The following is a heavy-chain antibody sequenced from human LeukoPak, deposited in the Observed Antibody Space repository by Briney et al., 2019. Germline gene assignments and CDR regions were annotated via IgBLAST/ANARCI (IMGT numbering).Heavy chain of an antibody. V-gene: IGHV4-4*02. J-gene: IGHJ4*02. CDR2: VHLSGAT. CDR3: TRESGAFSPFGF. Sequence: PSETLSLTCAVSGXSITTTNWWSWVRPPPGKGLEWIGEVHLSGATNYNPSLESRVSMSIDKSKNHLSLEVTSVTAADTAIYYCTRESGAFSPFGFWGQGTLLTVSS. D-gene: IGHD1-26*01. CDR1: GXSITTTNW.